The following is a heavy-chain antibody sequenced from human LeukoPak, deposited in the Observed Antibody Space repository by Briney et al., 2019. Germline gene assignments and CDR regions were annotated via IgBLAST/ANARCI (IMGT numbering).Heavy chain of an antibody. Sequence: SETLSLTCAVSGYSISSGSYWGWIRQPPGKGLEWIGIIYHSGSTFYNPSLKSRLTISVDTSKKQFSLKLNSVTAADTAVYYCARGVLSGYNSGWYHDYWGQGTLVTVSS. CDR1: GYSISSGSY. CDR2: IYHSGST. CDR3: ARGVLSGYNSGWYHDY. V-gene: IGHV4-38-2*01. D-gene: IGHD6-19*01. J-gene: IGHJ4*02.